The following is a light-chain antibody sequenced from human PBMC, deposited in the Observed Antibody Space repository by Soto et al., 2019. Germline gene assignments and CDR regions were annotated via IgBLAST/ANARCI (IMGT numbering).Light chain of an antibody. CDR2: DDV. J-gene: IGLJ1*01. V-gene: IGLV3-21*02. CDR3: QVWASISDPRV. CDR1: SIGSKR. Sequence: SYELTQPPSVSVAPGQTARITCGGNSIGSKRVHWYQQKPGQAPVLVVYDDVGRPSGIPERFSGSNSGNTATLTISRVEAGDEAHYSCQVWASISDPRVFGTGTKVTVL.